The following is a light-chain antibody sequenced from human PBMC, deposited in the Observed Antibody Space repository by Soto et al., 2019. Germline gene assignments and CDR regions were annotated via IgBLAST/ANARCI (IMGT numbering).Light chain of an antibody. V-gene: IGKV3-15*01. CDR2: DAS. J-gene: IGKJ1*01. CDR3: QQYYNWLWT. CDR1: LSIGSN. Sequence: IVMTQSPATLSVSPGDGATLSCRASLSIGSNLAWYQQRPGQAPRLLIYDASSRATGIPARFSGSGSGTEFTLTINSLQSEDSGVYYCQQYYNWLWTFGQGTRVEIK.